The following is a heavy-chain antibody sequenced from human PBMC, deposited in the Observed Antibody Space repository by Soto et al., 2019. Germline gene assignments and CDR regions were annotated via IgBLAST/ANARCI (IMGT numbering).Heavy chain of an antibody. CDR3: VTAAGLDVFDF. V-gene: IGHV4-39*01. Sequence: PSETLSLTCTVSGGSISSSSYYWGWIRQPPGKGLEWIGSIYYSGSTYYNPSLKSRVTISVDTSKNQFSLKLSSVTAADTAVYYWVTAAGLDVFDFWGKGTMVTVSS. D-gene: IGHD6-13*01. CDR1: GGSISSSSYY. CDR2: IYYSGST. J-gene: IGHJ3*01.